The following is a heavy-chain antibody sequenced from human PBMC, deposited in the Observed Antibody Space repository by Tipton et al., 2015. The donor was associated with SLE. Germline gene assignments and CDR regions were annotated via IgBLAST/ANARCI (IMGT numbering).Heavy chain of an antibody. CDR1: GGSISSSSYY. J-gene: IGHJ4*02. CDR2: IYYSGST. D-gene: IGHD6-13*01. V-gene: IGHV4-39*01. CDR3: ARPTAGTIGGFDY. Sequence: TLSLTCTVSGGSISSSSYYWGWVRQPPGKGLEWIASIYYSGSTYYNPSLKSRVTISVDTSKNQFSLKLTSVTAADTAVYYCARPTAGTIGGFDYWGQGTLVTVSS.